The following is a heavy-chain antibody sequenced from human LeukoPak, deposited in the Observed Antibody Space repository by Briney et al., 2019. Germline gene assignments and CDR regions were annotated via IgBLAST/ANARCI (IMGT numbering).Heavy chain of an antibody. D-gene: IGHD6-19*01. CDR2: INPNSGGT. CDR3: AKGRVVAGTKSLTYNWFDP. V-gene: IGHV1-2*02. CDR1: GYTFTGYY. Sequence: ASVKVSCKASGYTFTGYYIHWVRQAPGQGLGWMGWINPNSGGTKYAQKFQGRVTMTRDTSISTAYMGLSRLRSDDTAVYYCAKGRVVAGTKSLTYNWFDPWGQGTLVTVSS. J-gene: IGHJ5*02.